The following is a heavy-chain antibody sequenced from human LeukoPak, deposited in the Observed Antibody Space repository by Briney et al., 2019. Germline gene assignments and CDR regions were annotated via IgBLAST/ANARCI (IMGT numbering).Heavy chain of an antibody. D-gene: IGHD3-16*01. CDR2: INPDGSEK. CDR3: VRYYDPSVGDAFDI. CDR1: GFRFGSDW. V-gene: IGHV3-7*01. Sequence: GGSLRLSCAASGFRFGSDWMSWVRQAPGKGLEWVANINPDGSEKYYVDSVKGRFTISRDNDKNSLYLRLNSLRADDTAVYYCVRYYDPSVGDAFDIWGQGTLVTVSS. J-gene: IGHJ3*02.